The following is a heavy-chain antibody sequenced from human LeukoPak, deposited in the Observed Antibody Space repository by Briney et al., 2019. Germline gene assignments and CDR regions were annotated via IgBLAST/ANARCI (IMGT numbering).Heavy chain of an antibody. D-gene: IGHD3-3*01. J-gene: IGHJ3*02. Sequence: PGGSLRLSCAASGFTFSSYWMSWVRQAPGKGLEWVANIKQDGSEKYYVDSVKGRFTISRDNSKNTLYLQMNSLRAEDTAVYYCAKRRGTYYDFWSGYGAFDIWGQGTMVTVSS. CDR2: IKQDGSEK. CDR1: GFTFSSYW. CDR3: AKRRGTYYDFWSGYGAFDI. V-gene: IGHV3-7*01.